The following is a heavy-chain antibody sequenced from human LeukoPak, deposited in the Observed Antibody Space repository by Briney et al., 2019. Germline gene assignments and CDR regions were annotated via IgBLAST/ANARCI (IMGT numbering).Heavy chain of an antibody. D-gene: IGHD3-22*01. Sequence: SETLSLTCPVSGGSISSYYWSWIRQPPGKGLEWIGYIYYSGSTNYNPPPKSRVTISVDTSKNQFSLKLSSVTAVDTAVYYCARIQYYYDSSGYYYFDYWGQGTLVTVSS. CDR3: ARIQYYYDSSGYYYFDY. J-gene: IGHJ4*02. CDR1: GGSISSYY. CDR2: IYYSGST. V-gene: IGHV4-59*01.